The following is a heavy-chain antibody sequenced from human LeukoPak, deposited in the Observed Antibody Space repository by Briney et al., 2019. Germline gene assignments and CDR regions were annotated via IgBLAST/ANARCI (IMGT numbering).Heavy chain of an antibody. J-gene: IGHJ6*03. Sequence: ASVKVSSKASGYTFTGYYMHWVRQAPGQGLEWMGLINPNSGGTNYAQKFQGRVTMTRDTSISTAYMELSRLRSDDTAVYYCARVGDFWSGYYQTYYYYMDVWGKGTTVTVSS. CDR1: GYTFTGYY. CDR3: ARVGDFWSGYYQTYYYYMDV. D-gene: IGHD3-3*01. CDR2: INPNSGGT. V-gene: IGHV1-2*02.